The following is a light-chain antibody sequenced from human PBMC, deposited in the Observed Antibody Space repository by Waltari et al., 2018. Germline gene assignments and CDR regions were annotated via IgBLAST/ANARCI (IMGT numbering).Light chain of an antibody. CDR1: NSYVGNYNY. J-gene: IGLJ1*01. Sequence: QSALTQPASVSGSPGQSITISCTGSNSYVGNYNYVSCYQQPPGKAPKLMIYDVSYRPSGVANRFSGSKSGNTASLTISVLQAEDEADYYCSSYTSSSTLVFGTGTKVTVL. CDR2: DVS. CDR3: SSYTSSSTLV. V-gene: IGLV2-14*03.